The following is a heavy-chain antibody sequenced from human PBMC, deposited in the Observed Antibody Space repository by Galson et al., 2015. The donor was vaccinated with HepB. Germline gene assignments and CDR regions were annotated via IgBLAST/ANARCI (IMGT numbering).Heavy chain of an antibody. CDR2: IIPISGTA. D-gene: IGHD3-16*02. Sequence: SVKVSCKASGGTFSSYAISWVRQAPGQGLEWMGGIIPISGTANYAQKFQGRVTITADESTSTAYMELSSLRSEDTAVYYCARDGGYDYIWGSYRYDAFDIWGQGTMVTVSS. J-gene: IGHJ3*02. CDR1: GGTFSSYA. CDR3: ARDGGYDYIWGSYRYDAFDI. V-gene: IGHV1-69*13.